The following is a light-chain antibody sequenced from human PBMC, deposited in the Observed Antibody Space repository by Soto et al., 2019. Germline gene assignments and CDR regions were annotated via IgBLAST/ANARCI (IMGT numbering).Light chain of an antibody. V-gene: IGKV3D-11*02. CDR2: DAS. CDR1: QSVSSY. Sequence: EIVFTQSPATLSLSPREKTTISCRASQSVSSYLAWYQQKPGQAPRLLIYDASNRATGIPARFSGSGPGTDFTLTISSLEPEDFAVYYCQQRSNWPTFGGGTKVDIK. J-gene: IGKJ4*01. CDR3: QQRSNWPT.